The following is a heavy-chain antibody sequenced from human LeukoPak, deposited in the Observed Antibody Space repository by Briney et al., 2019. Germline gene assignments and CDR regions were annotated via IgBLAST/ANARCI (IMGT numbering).Heavy chain of an antibody. Sequence: PSETLSLTCTVSGGSISGYYYNWIRQPPGKGLEWIGYIYYSGSTNYNPSLKSRVTISLDTSKNQFSLKLSSVTAADTAVYYCARAEVGGYFDYWGQGTLVTVSS. CDR2: IYYSGST. V-gene: IGHV4-59*01. CDR3: ARAEVGGYFDY. CDR1: GGSISGYY. D-gene: IGHD2-15*01. J-gene: IGHJ4*02.